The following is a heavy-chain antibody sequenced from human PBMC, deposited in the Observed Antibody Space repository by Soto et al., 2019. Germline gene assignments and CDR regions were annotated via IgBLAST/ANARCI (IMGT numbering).Heavy chain of an antibody. CDR3: VSGGHCITPSCYGNWFGP. CDR2: INSDASHT. J-gene: IGHJ5*02. Sequence: EVQLVESGGGLVQPGGSLRLSCAASGFTLSTYWMHWIRQVPGKGLEWVSRINSDASHTYYADSVKGRFTISRDNAKNSLHLEMNRLRAEDTAVYYCVSGGHCITPSCYGNWFGPWCQGTLVTVSS. D-gene: IGHD2-2*01. CDR1: GFTLSTYW. V-gene: IGHV3-74*01.